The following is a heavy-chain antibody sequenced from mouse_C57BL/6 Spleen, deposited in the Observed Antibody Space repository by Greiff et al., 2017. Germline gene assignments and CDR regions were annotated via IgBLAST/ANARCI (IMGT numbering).Heavy chain of an antibody. CDR2: ISYSGST. CDR3: ARGSGTPAWFAY. J-gene: IGHJ3*01. CDR1: GYSITSGYD. D-gene: IGHD4-1*01. Sequence: DVKLQESGPGMVKPSQSLSLTCTVTGYSITSGYDWHWIRHFPGNKLEWMGYISYSGSTNYNPSLKSRISITHDTSKNHFFLKLNSVTTEDTATYYCARGSGTPAWFAYWGQGTLVTVSA. V-gene: IGHV3-1*01.